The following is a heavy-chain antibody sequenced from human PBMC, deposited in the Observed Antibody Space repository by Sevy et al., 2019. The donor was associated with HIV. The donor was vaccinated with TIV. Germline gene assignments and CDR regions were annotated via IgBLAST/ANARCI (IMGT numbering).Heavy chain of an antibody. Sequence: SETLSLTCAVSGYSISSGYYWGWIRQPPGKGLEWIGSIYHSASTYYNPSLKSRVTISVDTSKNQFSLKLSSVTAADTAVYYCARVVVVVVPAAIGRGFWFDPWGQGTLVTVSS. V-gene: IGHV4-38-2*01. CDR2: IYHSAST. J-gene: IGHJ5*02. CDR1: GYSISSGYY. D-gene: IGHD2-2*02. CDR3: ARVVVVVVPAAIGRGFWFDP.